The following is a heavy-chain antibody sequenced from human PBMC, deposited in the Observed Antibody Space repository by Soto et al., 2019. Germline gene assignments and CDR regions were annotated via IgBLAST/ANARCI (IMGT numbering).Heavy chain of an antibody. D-gene: IGHD6-19*01. CDR1: GYTFTSYD. CDR2: MNPNSGNT. J-gene: IGHJ6*02. Sequence: ASVKVSCKASGYTFTSYDINWVRQATGQGLEWMGWMNPNSGNTGYAQKFQGRVTMTRNTSISTAYMELSSLRSEDTAVYYCARGGQWLVPYYYYGMDVWGQGTPVTVSS. CDR3: ARGGQWLVPYYYYGMDV. V-gene: IGHV1-8*01.